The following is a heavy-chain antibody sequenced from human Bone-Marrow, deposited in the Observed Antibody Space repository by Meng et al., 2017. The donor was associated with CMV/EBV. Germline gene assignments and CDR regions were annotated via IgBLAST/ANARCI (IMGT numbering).Heavy chain of an antibody. V-gene: IGHV3-9*01. CDR2: ISWNSGSI. CDR1: GFTFDDYA. Sequence: GGSLRLSCAASGFTFDDYAMHWVRQAPGKGLEWVSGISWNSGSIGYADSVKGRFTISRDNAKKSLYLQMNSLRAEDTAVYYCARVEAVLPLGFDYWGQGTLVTSPQ. J-gene: IGHJ4*02. CDR3: ARVEAVLPLGFDY. D-gene: IGHD2-15*01.